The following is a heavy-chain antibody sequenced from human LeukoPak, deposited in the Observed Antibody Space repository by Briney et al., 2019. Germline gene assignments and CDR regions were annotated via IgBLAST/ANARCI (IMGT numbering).Heavy chain of an antibody. D-gene: IGHD3-9*01. CDR1: GGSISRSGYY. CDR2: IYYSGST. V-gene: IGHV4-39*07. J-gene: IGHJ4*02. CDR3: ARADGYYDILTGYSPPSFDY. Sequence: SETLSLTCTVSGGSISRSGYYWGWNRQPPGKGLEWIGKIYYSGSTYYNPSLKSRLTISVDTSKNQFSLRLSSVTAADTAVYYCARADGYYDILTGYSPPSFDYWGQGSLVTVS.